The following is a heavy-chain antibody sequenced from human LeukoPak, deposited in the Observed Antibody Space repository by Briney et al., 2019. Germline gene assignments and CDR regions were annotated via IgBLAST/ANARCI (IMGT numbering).Heavy chain of an antibody. Sequence: GGSLRLSCAASGFTFSSYWMHWVRQAPGKGLVWVSRINSDGSSTSYADSVKGRFTISRDNAKNTLYLQMNSLRAEDTAVYYCASPGYSNYYFDYWGQGTLVTVSS. CDR1: GFTFSSYW. D-gene: IGHD4-11*01. J-gene: IGHJ4*02. CDR2: INSDGSST. CDR3: ASPGYSNYYFDY. V-gene: IGHV3-74*01.